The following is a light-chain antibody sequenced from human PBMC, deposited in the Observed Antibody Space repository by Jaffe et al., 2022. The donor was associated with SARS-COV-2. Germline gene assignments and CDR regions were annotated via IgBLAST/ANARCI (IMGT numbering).Light chain of an antibody. CDR3: QQYNNWSFT. CDR2: GAF. CDR1: QSVSSN. V-gene: IGKV3-15*01. J-gene: IGKJ2*01. Sequence: EIVMTQSPATLSVSPGERATLSCRASQSVSSNLAWYQQKPGQAPRLLIYGAFIRATGIPARFRGSGSGTEFTLTISGLQSEDFAVYYCQQYNNWSFTFGQGTKLEIK.